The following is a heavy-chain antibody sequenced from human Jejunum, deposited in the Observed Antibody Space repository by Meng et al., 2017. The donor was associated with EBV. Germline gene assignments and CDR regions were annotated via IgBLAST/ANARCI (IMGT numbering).Heavy chain of an antibody. CDR3: ARVNDKTNFDF. V-gene: IGHV1-2*06. J-gene: IGHJ4*02. CDR1: EYNFIDSN. Sequence: QGQWVHSGAAVRKPRHSVTVTCQNSEYNFIDSNIPWARQAAGQGLERKGRITPDGGATHYAKNFRGDFLMTSDMSTTTAYLELFSLKSDDTAESCCARVNDKTNFDFWGQGTLVTVSS. CDR2: ITPDGGAT.